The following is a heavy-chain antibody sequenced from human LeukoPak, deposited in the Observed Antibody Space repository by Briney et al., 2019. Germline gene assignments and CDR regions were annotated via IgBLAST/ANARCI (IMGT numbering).Heavy chain of an antibody. CDR1: GFTFSDYY. Sequence: PGGSLRLSCAASGFTFSDYYMTWIRQAPGRGLEWVSHISGVYDNIYYGDSVKGRFTISRDNAKNSVYLQMSSLRADDTAVYYCASYSSSWLYYFDYWGQGTLVTVSS. V-gene: IGHV3-11*01. J-gene: IGHJ4*02. CDR3: ASYSSSWLYYFDY. CDR2: ISGVYDNI. D-gene: IGHD6-13*01.